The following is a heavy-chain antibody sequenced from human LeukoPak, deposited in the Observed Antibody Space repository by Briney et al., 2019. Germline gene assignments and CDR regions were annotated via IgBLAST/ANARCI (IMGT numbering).Heavy chain of an antibody. J-gene: IGHJ5*02. V-gene: IGHV1-58*02. CDR3: AAYRGYCSSTSCFNWFDP. CDR1: GFTFTSSA. Sequence: GASVKVSCKASGFTFTSSAMQWVRQARGQRLEWIGWIVVGSGNTNYAQKFQEGVTITRDMSTSTAYMELSSLRSEDTAVYYCAAYRGYCSSTSCFNWFDPWGQGTLVTVSS. CDR2: IVVGSGNT. D-gene: IGHD2-2*01.